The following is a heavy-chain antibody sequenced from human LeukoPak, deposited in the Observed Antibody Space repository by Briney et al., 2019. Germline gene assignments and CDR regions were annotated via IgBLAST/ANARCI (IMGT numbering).Heavy chain of an antibody. Sequence: SETLSLTCTVSGGSISSSNSYWGWIRQPPGKGLEWFVTLSYRGSTYYNPSLKSRITISVHTSKRQFSLRLSSVTAAHTALYYCARHIQGANVCDYWGQGTLVTVPS. J-gene: IGHJ4*02. D-gene: IGHD2-21*01. CDR1: GGSISSSNSY. CDR3: ARHIQGANVCDY. V-gene: IGHV4-39*01. CDR2: LSYRGST.